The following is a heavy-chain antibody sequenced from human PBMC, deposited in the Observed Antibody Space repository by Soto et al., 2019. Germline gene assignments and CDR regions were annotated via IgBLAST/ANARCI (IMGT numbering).Heavy chain of an antibody. J-gene: IGHJ6*02. V-gene: IGHV3-33*01. CDR1: GFTFSSYG. CDR2: IWYDGSNK. CDR3: ARRPSNYVLFGGMDV. D-gene: IGHD4-4*01. Sequence: GGSLRLSCAASGFTFSSYGMHWVRQAPGKGLEWVAVIWYDGSNKYYADSVKGRFTISRDNSKNTLYLQMNSLRAEDTAVYYCARRPSNYVLFGGMDVWGQGTTVTVSS.